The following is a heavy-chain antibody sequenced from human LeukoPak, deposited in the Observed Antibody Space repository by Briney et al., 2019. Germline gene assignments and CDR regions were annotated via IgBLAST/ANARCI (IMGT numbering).Heavy chain of an antibody. D-gene: IGHD1-26*01. V-gene: IGHV4-34*01. Sequence: SETLSLTCAVYGGSFSGYYWSWIRQPPGKGLEWIGEINHSGSTNYNPSLKSRVTISVDTSKNQFSLKLSSVTAADTAVYYCARGRRQYSGSHVYWGQGTLVTVSS. J-gene: IGHJ4*02. CDR1: GGSFSGYY. CDR2: INHSGST. CDR3: ARGRRQYSGSHVY.